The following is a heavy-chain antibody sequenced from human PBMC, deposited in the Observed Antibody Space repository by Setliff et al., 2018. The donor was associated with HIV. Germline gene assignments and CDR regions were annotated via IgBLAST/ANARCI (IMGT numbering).Heavy chain of an antibody. D-gene: IGHD2-15*01. CDR3: ARHSFPFGGRGVDY. V-gene: IGHV4-30-4*01. CDR2: IHYSGNT. Sequence: PSETLSLTCSVSGGSISSGGYYYSWIRQHPVKGLEYIGHIHYSGNTYYNPSLKSRVTISVDMSKNQFSLRLSSVTAADTAVYYCARHSFPFGGRGVDYWGQGTLVTVSS. J-gene: IGHJ4*02. CDR1: GGSISSGGYY.